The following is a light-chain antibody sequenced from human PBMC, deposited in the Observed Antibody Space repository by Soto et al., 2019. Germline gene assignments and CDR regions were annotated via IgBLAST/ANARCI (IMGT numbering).Light chain of an antibody. CDR1: QSVDNY. CDR3: QQRSKWPRA. CDR2: DES. Sequence: EIVLTQSPDTLSLSPGDRATLSCRASQSVDNYLVWYQQRPGQAPRLLIDDESTRATGIPARFTGSGCGTDVSLTISSVEAEDFAVYYCQQRSKWPRAFGGGTKVELK. J-gene: IGKJ4*02. V-gene: IGKV3-11*01.